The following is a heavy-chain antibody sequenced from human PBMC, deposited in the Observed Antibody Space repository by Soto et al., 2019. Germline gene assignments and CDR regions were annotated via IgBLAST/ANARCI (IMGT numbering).Heavy chain of an antibody. CDR3: AHRVLRTVFGLVTTTAIDFDF. J-gene: IGHJ4*02. CDR1: GFSLTTSGVG. Sequence: QITLNESGPTPVKPRQTLTLTCTFSGFSLTTSGVGVGWIRQSPGKTPEWLALIYWDDEKRYSPSLKSRLTITKDASKDQVVLSMADLDPADTATYYCAHRVLRTVFGLVTTTAIDFDFWGQGTPVAVSS. CDR2: IYWDDEK. V-gene: IGHV2-5*02. D-gene: IGHD3-3*01.